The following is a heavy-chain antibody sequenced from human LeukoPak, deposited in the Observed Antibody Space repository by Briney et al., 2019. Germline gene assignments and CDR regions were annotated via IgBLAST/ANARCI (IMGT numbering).Heavy chain of an antibody. CDR3: ARGSPPRRNYDSSGYYSYYFDY. J-gene: IGHJ4*02. CDR2: INPNSGGT. CDR1: GYTFTGYY. D-gene: IGHD3-22*01. Sequence: GASVKVSCKASGYTFTGYYMHWVRQAPGQGLEWMGWINPNSGGTNYAQKFQGRVTMTRDTSISTVNMELRSLRSDDTAVYYCARGSPPRRNYDSSGYYSYYFDYWGQGTLVTVSS. V-gene: IGHV1-2*02.